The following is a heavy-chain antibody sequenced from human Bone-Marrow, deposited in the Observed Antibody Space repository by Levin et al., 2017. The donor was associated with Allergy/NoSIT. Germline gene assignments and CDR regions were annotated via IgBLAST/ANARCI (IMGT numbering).Heavy chain of an antibody. CDR2: ISYSGSRK. CDR1: GSTFSNYA. V-gene: IGHV3-30-3*01. J-gene: IGHJ4*02. D-gene: IGHD3-22*01. Sequence: PGGSLRLSCVASGSTFSNYAMHWVRQAPGKGLEWVAVISYSGSRKYYADSVKGRFTISRDNSKNMLHLQMNSLRTEDTAVYYCAGDDNSWGQGTLVTVSS. CDR3: AGDDNS.